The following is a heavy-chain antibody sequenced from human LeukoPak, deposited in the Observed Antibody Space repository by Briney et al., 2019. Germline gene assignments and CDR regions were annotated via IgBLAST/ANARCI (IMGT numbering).Heavy chain of an antibody. Sequence: ASVTVSCKASGYTFTGYYMHWVRQAPGQGLEWMGWINPNSGGTNYAQKFQGRVTMTRDTSISTAYMELSRLRSDDTAVYYCARDTVTRGGWFDPWGQGILVTVSS. J-gene: IGHJ5*02. CDR2: INPNSGGT. CDR1: GYTFTGYY. D-gene: IGHD4-17*01. CDR3: ARDTVTRGGWFDP. V-gene: IGHV1-2*02.